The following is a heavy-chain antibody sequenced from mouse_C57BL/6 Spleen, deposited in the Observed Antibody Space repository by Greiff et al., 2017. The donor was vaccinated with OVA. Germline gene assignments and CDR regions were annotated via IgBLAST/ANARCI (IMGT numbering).Heavy chain of an antibody. Sequence: VKLMESGAELVKPGASVKISCKASGYAFSSYWMNWVKQRPGKGLEWIGQIYPGDGDTNYNGKFKGKATLTADKSSSTAYMQLSSLTSEDSAVYFCARRGYGSPAWFAYWGQGTLVTVSA. J-gene: IGHJ3*01. CDR2: IYPGDGDT. CDR1: GYAFSSYW. CDR3: ARRGYGSPAWFAY. V-gene: IGHV1-80*01. D-gene: IGHD1-1*01.